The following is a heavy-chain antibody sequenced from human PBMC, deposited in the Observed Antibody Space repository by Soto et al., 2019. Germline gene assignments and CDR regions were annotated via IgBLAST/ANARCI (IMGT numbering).Heavy chain of an antibody. CDR2: IYWDDDE. J-gene: IGHJ6*02. D-gene: IGHD3-10*01. CDR3: VRNWRYYGGDSYYGMDA. V-gene: IGHV2-5*02. CDR1: GFSLNTGGVG. Sequence: ITLKESGPTLVKPTQTLTLNCTFSGFSLNTGGVGVGWVRQPRGKAMEWLALIYWDDDERYRPSLRSRLNITKDTINSQVVLTMTNMDPEDTATYYCVRNWRYYGGDSYYGMDAWGQGTTVTVSS.